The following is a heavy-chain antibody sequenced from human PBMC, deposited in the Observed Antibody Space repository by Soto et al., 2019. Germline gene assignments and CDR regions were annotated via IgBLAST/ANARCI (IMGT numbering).Heavy chain of an antibody. Sequence: QVQLVQSGAEVKKPGSSVKVSCKASGGTFSSYTISWVRQAPGQGLEWMGRIIPILGIANYAQKFQGRVTITADKSTSTAYMELSSLRSEDTAVYYCASEFPSSKQLDRYYYYYYMDVWGKGTTVTVSS. CDR1: GGTFSSYT. J-gene: IGHJ6*03. D-gene: IGHD6-6*01. V-gene: IGHV1-69*02. CDR3: ASEFPSSKQLDRYYYYYYMDV. CDR2: IIPILGIA.